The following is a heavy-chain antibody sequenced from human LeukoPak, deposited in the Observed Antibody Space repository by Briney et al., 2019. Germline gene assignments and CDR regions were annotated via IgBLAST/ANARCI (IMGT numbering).Heavy chain of an antibody. J-gene: IGHJ4*02. CDR3: ARASSRDGYNPVDY. Sequence: GASVKVSCKASGYTFTGYYMHWVRQAPGQGLEWMGRIIPILGIANYAQKFQGRVTITADKSTSTAYMELSSLRSEDTAVYYCARASSRDGYNPVDYWGQGTLVTVSS. CDR1: GYTFTGYY. V-gene: IGHV1-69*04. CDR2: IIPILGIA. D-gene: IGHD5-24*01.